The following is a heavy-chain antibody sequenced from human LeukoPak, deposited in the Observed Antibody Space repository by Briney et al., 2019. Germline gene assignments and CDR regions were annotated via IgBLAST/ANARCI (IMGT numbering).Heavy chain of an antibody. Sequence: PGGSLRLSCVVSGFTSSDHYIDWARQAPGKGLEWIGSIYDSGSTYYNPSLKSRVTISVDTSKNQFSLKLNSVTAADTAVYYCARHYGPWGQGTLVTVSS. J-gene: IGHJ5*02. D-gene: IGHD3-16*01. CDR3: ARHYGP. CDR2: IYDSGST. CDR1: GFTSSDHY. V-gene: IGHV4-38-2*01.